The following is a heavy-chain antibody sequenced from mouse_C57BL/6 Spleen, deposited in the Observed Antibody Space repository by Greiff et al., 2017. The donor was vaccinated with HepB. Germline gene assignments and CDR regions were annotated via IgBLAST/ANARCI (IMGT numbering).Heavy chain of an antibody. D-gene: IGHD3-3*01. CDR2: IDPSDSET. CDR1: GYTFTSYW. J-gene: IGHJ2*01. Sequence: QVQLKQPGAELVRPGSSVKLSCKASGYTFTSYWMHWVKQRPIQGLEWIGNIDPSDSETHYNQKFKDKATLTVDKSSSTAYMQLSSLTSEDSAVYYCARSLGQDYFDYWGQGTTLTVSS. CDR3: ARSLGQDYFDY. V-gene: IGHV1-52*01.